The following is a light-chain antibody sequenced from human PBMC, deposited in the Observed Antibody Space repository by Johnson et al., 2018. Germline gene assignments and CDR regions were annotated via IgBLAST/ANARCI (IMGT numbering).Light chain of an antibody. CDR3: GTLDSSLSAGNV. Sequence: QSVLTQPPSVSAAPGQKVTISCSGSSSNIGNNYVSWYQQLPGTAPKLLIYENNKRPSGITDRFSGSKSGTSATLGITGLQTGDEADYYCGTLDSSLSAGNVFGTGTKVTVL. J-gene: IGLJ1*01. V-gene: IGLV1-51*02. CDR1: SSNIGNNY. CDR2: ENN.